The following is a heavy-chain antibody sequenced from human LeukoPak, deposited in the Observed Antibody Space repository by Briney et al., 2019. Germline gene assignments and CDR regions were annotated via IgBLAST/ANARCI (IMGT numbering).Heavy chain of an antibody. D-gene: IGHD3-22*01. CDR2: INPNSGGT. CDR1: GYTFTGYY. V-gene: IGHV1-2*02. CDR3: AREGYERWDYDSSYHYYYMDV. J-gene: IGHJ6*03. Sequence: ASVKVSCKASGYTFTGYYMHWVRQAPGQGLEWMGWINPNSGGTNYAQKFQGRVTMTRDTSISTAYMELSRLRSDDTAVYYCAREGYERWDYDSSYHYYYMDVWGKGTTVTVSS.